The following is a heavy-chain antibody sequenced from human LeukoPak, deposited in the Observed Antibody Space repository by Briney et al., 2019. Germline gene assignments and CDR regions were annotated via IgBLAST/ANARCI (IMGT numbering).Heavy chain of an antibody. J-gene: IGHJ4*02. D-gene: IGHD2-8*01. V-gene: IGHV3-21*01. CDR2: ISSSSSYI. CDR1: GFTFSSYS. Sequence: GGSLRLSCAASGFTFSSYSMNWVRQAPGKGLEWVSSISSSSSYIYYADSVKGRFTISRDNAKNSLYLQMNSLRAEDTAVYYCARDYVDDIPMIKDYWGQGTLVTVSS. CDR3: ARDYVDDIPMIKDY.